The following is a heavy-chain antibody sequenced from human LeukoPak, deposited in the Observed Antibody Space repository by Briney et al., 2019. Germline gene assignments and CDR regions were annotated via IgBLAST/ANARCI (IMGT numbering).Heavy chain of an antibody. CDR1: GGSISEYY. J-gene: IGHJ4*02. CDR3: ARHMSGDYDS. CDR2: ISYNGIT. D-gene: IGHD3-10*02. V-gene: IGHV4-59*08. Sequence: PSETLSLTCTVSGGSISEYYWSWIRQPPGKGLEWIAYISYNGITNYNPSLKSRVTISVDTSKNQFSLKLSSVTGADTAVYYCARHMSGDYDSWGQGTLVTVSS.